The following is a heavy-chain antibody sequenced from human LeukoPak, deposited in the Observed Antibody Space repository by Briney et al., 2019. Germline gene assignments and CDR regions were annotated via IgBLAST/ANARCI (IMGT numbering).Heavy chain of an antibody. J-gene: IGHJ4*02. V-gene: IGHV3-23*01. CDR3: AKNSGEYNYGSGIDY. CDR1: GFTFSSYA. Sequence: GGSLRLSCAASGFTFSSYAMNWVRQAPGKGLEWVSGISGSGGNTYYADSVKGRFTISRDNSKNTLYLQMNSLRAEDTAVYYCAKNSGEYNYGSGIDYWGQGTLVTVSS. D-gene: IGHD3-10*01. CDR2: ISGSGGNT.